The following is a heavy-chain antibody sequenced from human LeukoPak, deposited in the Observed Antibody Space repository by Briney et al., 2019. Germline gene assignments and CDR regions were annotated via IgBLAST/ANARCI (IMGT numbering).Heavy chain of an antibody. Sequence: PGGSLRLSCVVSGFTFSNYWMNWVRQAPGKGLEWVANIKQDGSEKYYVDSVKGRFTISRDNAKNSLYLQMNSLRAEDTAVYYCARDQRYCSSSSCPWEPFDYWGQGTLVTVSS. CDR3: ARDQRYCSSSSCPWEPFDY. D-gene: IGHD2-2*01. CDR1: GFTFSNYW. V-gene: IGHV3-7*01. CDR2: IKQDGSEK. J-gene: IGHJ4*02.